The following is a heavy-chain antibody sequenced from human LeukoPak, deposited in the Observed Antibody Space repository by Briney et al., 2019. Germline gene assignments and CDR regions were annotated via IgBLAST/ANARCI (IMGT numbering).Heavy chain of an antibody. CDR1: GNSISSGDNY. Sequence: PSETLSLACTVSGNSISSGDNYWSWIRQPAGKGLEWIGRIYTSGSTNYNPSLKSRVTISGDTSKNQFSLRLSSVTAADTAVYYCARASYSYDINGWVPFDYWGQGTLVTVSS. J-gene: IGHJ4*02. V-gene: IGHV4-61*02. CDR3: ARASYSYDINGWVPFDY. D-gene: IGHD3-22*01. CDR2: IYTSGST.